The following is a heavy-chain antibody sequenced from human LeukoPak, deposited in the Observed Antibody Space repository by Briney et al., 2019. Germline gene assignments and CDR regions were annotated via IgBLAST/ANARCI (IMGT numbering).Heavy chain of an antibody. CDR2: ISGSGGST. CDR3: AKDLGDGYNWGGFDY. V-gene: IGHV3-23*01. D-gene: IGHD5-24*01. Sequence: GGSLRLSCAASGFTFSSYAMSWVRQAPGKGLEWVSAISGSGGSTYYADSVKGRFTISRDNSKNTLYLQMKSLRAEDTAVYYCAKDLGDGYNWGGFDYWGQGTLVTVSS. J-gene: IGHJ4*02. CDR1: GFTFSSYA.